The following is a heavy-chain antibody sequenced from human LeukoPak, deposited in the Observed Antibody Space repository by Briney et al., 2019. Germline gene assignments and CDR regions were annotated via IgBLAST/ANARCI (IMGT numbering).Heavy chain of an antibody. CDR3: TSVADAMVRGVNGMKGNSGFGYHPH. V-gene: IGHV3-73*01. D-gene: IGHD3-10*01. CDR1: GFTFSGSA. CDR2: IRSKANSYAT. J-gene: IGHJ4*02. Sequence: GGSLRLSCAASGFTFSGSAMHWVRQASGKGLEWVGRIRSKANSYATAYAASVKGRFTISRDDSKNTAYLQMNSLKTEDTAVYYCTSVADAMVRGVNGMKGNSGFGYHPHWGQGTLVTVSS.